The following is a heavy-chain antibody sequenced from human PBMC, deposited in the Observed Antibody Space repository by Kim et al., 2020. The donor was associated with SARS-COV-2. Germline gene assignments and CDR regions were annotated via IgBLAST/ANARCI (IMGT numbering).Heavy chain of an antibody. V-gene: IGHV3-30*18. CDR1: GFTFSNYG. CDR2: ISYNGGHK. D-gene: IGHD6-13*01. J-gene: IGHJ4*02. Sequence: GGSLRLSCVASGFTFSNYGMHWVRQAPGKGLEWVAVISYNGGHKSYVDSVKGRFTISRDNSKNTVDLQMNSLRPEDTAVYYCAKDQADFDYWGQGTLVSVSS. CDR3: AKDQADFDY.